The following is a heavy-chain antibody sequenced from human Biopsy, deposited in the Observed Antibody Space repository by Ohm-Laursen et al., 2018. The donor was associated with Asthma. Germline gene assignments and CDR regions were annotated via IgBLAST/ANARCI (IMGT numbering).Heavy chain of an antibody. CDR1: GGTFSSYA. CDR3: ARTYYDFLTGQVNDAFAL. V-gene: IGHV1-69*17. Sequence: SSVKVSCKASGGTFSSYAISWVRQAPGQGLEWMGGIIPIFGIANYAQKSQGRVTITADKSTSTAYMELSSLRSEDTAMYYCARTYYDFLTGQVNDAFALWGQGTMVTVSS. J-gene: IGHJ3*01. CDR2: IIPIFGIA. D-gene: IGHD3-9*01.